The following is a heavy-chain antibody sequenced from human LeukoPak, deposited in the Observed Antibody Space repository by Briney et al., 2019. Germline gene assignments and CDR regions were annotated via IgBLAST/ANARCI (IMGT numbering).Heavy chain of an antibody. CDR3: ARETAETTVTTWRYYYGMDV. CDR1: GGSISSGDYY. J-gene: IGHJ6*04. D-gene: IGHD4-17*01. Sequence: SETLSLTCTVSGGSISSGDYYWSWIRQPPGKGLEWIGYIYYSGSTYYSPSLKSRVTISVDTSKNQFSLKLSPFTAADTAVYYCARETAETTVTTWRYYYGMDVWGKGTTVTVSS. CDR2: IYYSGST. V-gene: IGHV4-30-4*01.